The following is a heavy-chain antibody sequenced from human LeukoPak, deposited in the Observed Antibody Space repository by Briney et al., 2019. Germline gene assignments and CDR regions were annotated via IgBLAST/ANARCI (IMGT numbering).Heavy chain of an antibody. CDR1: GFTFSTYA. CDR2: ISYDGNNK. CDR3: ARGPYASGTYGRRGWVHYMDV. V-gene: IGHV3-30*04. J-gene: IGHJ6*03. Sequence: GGSLRLSCAASGFTFSTYAMHWVRQAPGKGLEWVAVISYDGNNKYYADSVKGRFTISRDNSKNTLFLQMNSLRAEDTAVYYCARGPYASGTYGRRGWVHYMDVWGKGTTVTISS. D-gene: IGHD3-10*01.